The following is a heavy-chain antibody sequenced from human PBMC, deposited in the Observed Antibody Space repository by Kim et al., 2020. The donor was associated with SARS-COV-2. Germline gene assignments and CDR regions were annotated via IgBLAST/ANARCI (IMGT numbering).Heavy chain of an antibody. V-gene: IGHV3-33*01. D-gene: IGHD6-6*01. CDR2: IGFGEKSE. CDR3: ARAFEYSTSDAFDI. J-gene: IGHJ3*02. CDR1: GFIFSTFG. Sequence: GGSLRLSCEASGFIFSTFGMHWVRQAPGKGLEWVAVIGFGEKSEYYADYVKGRFTISRDNSKNMVYLQMNSLRAEDTAVYYCARAFEYSTSDAFDIWGQGTMVTASS.